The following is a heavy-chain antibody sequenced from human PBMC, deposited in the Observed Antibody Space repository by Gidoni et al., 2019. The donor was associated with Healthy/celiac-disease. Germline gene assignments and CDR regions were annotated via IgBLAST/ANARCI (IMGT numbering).Heavy chain of an antibody. Sequence: EVQLVESGGGLVQPGRSLRLSCAASRFTFDDYAMPWVRQAPGKGLEGVSGISWNSGSIGYADSVKGRFTISRDNAKNSLYLQMNSLRAEDTALYYCAKDLNDYSTYGPLDYWGQGTLVTVSS. CDR3: AKDLNDYSTYGPLDY. V-gene: IGHV3-9*01. CDR1: RFTFDDYA. D-gene: IGHD4-4*01. CDR2: ISWNSGSI. J-gene: IGHJ4*02.